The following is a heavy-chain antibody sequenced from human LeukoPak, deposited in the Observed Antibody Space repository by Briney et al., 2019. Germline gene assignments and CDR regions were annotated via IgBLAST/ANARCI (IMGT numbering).Heavy chain of an antibody. V-gene: IGHV1-8*01. CDR2: MNPNNGNT. J-gene: IGHJ6*02. CDR1: GFTFTRYD. CDR3: ARDRVVVPAESFALRILKPGPAYYYGMDV. D-gene: IGHD2-2*01. Sequence: ASVKVSCKASGFTFTRYDINWVRQATGQGLEWMGWMNPNNGNTGYAQTFQGRVTMTRDTFTSTAYMELRSLTSDDTAVYYCARDRVVVPAESFALRILKPGPAYYYGMDVWGQGTTVTVSS.